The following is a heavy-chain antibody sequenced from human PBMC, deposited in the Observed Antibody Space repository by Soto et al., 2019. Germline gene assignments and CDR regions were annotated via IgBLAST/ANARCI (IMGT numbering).Heavy chain of an antibody. CDR2: IWYDGSNK. J-gene: IGHJ6*02. Sequence: GGSLRLSCAASGFTFSSYGMHWVRQAPGKGLEWVAVIWYDGSNKYYADSVKGRFTISRDNSKNTLYLQMNSLRAEDTAVYYCARDTYYDFWSGPGYYGMDVWGQGTTVTVSS. CDR1: GFTFSSYG. V-gene: IGHV3-33*01. D-gene: IGHD3-3*01. CDR3: ARDTYYDFWSGPGYYGMDV.